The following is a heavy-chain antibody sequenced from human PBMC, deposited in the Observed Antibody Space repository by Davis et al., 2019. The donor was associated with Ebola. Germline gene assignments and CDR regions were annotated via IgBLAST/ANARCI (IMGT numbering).Heavy chain of an antibody. CDR3: ARDDSASDIVLVPAAMGFDY. CDR2: MNTYTGNS. CDR1: GYSVTNYV. Sequence: ASVKVSCKTSGYSVTNYVITWVRQAPGQGLEWMGWMNTYTGNSNYAQGLQGRITMTANTSSSTAYMELRSLRSDDTAVYYCARDDSASDIVLVPAAMGFDYWGQGTLVTVSS. V-gene: IGHV1-18*04. J-gene: IGHJ4*02. D-gene: IGHD2-2*01.